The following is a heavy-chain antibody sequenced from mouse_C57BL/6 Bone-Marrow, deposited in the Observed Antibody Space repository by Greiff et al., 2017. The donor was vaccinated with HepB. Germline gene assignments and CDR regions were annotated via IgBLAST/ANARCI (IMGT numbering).Heavy chain of an antibody. J-gene: IGHJ3*01. CDR1: GYTFTDYY. V-gene: IGHV1-26*01. CDR2: INPNNGGT. CDR3: ARGYYSPY. Sequence: VQLQQSGPELVKPGASVKISCKASGYTFTDYYMNWVKQSHGKGLEWIGDINPNNGGTSYNQKFKGKATLTVDKSSSTAYMELRSLTSEDSAVYYCARGYYSPYWGQGTLVTVSA. D-gene: IGHD2-12*01.